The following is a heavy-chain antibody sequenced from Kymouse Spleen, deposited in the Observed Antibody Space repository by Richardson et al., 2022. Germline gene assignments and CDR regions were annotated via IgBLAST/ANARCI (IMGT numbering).Heavy chain of an antibody. CDR1: GFTFSSYD. D-gene: IGHD3-10*01. J-gene: IGHJ6*02. CDR2: IGTAGDT. CDR3: ARLLLWFGELSATTVWTS. V-gene: IGHV3-13*01. Sequence: EVQLVESGGGLVQPGGSLRLSCAASGFTFSSYDMHWVRQATGKGLEWVSAIGTAGDTYYPGSVKGRFTISRENAKNSLYLQMNSLRAGDTAVYYCARLLLWFGELSATTVWTSGAKGPRSPSPQ.